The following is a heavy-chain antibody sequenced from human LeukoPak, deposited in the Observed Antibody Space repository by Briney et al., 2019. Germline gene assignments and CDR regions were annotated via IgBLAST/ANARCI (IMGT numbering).Heavy chain of an antibody. D-gene: IGHD2-21*01. Sequence: GASVKVSCKASGGTFSSYAISWVRQAPGQGLEWMGGIIPIFGTANYAQKFQGRVTITADESTSTAYMELSSLRSEDTAVYYCARDRRGRAYCGGDCYYAFDIWGQGTMVTVFS. CDR3: ARDRRGRAYCGGDCYYAFDI. J-gene: IGHJ3*02. CDR1: GGTFSSYA. V-gene: IGHV1-69*13. CDR2: IIPIFGTA.